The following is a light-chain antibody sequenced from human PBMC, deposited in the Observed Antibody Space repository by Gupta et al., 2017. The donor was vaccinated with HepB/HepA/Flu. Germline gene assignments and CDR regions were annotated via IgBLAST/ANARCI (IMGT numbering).Light chain of an antibody. CDR1: SSDIGGYNY. J-gene: IGLJ2*01. Sequence: QSALTQPASVSGSPGQSITISCTGTSSDIGGYNYVSWYQQHPGKAPKLMNYDVSNRPSGVSNRFSGSKSGNTASLTISGLQAEDEADYYCSSYTSSSTYVLFGGGTKLTVL. V-gene: IGLV2-14*03. CDR2: DVS. CDR3: SSYTSSSTYVL.